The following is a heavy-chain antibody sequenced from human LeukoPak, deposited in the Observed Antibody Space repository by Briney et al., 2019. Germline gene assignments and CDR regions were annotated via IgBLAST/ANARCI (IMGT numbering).Heavy chain of an antibody. CDR2: IYYSGST. CDR1: GGSISSYY. Sequence: SETLSLTCTVSGGSISSYYWSWIRQPPGKGLEWIGHIYYSGSTNYNPSLKSRVTISVDTSKNQFSLKLSSVTAADTAVYYCARGGRDGYITAFDYWGQGTLVTVSS. J-gene: IGHJ4*02. D-gene: IGHD5-24*01. CDR3: ARGGRDGYITAFDY. V-gene: IGHV4-59*01.